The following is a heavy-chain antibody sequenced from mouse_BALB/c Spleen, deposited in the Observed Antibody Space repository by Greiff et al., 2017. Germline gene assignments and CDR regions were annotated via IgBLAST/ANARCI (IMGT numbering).Heavy chain of an antibody. V-gene: IGHV10-1*02. CDR2: IRSKSNNYAT. CDR3: ARYGYAMDY. D-gene: IGHD2-14*01. Sequence: EVMLVESGGGLVQPKGSLKLSCAASGFTFNTYAMNWVRQAPGKGLEWVARIRSKSNNYATYYADSVKDRFTISRDDSQSMLYLQMNNLKTEDTAMYYCARYGYAMDYWGQGTSVTVSS. CDR1: GFTFNTYA. J-gene: IGHJ4*01.